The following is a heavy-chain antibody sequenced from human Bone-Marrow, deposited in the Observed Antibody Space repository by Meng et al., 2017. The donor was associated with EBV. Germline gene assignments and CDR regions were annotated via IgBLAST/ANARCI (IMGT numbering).Heavy chain of an antibody. CDR1: CSTFTSYG. CDR3: ARENGKYCSSTSCLPDY. V-gene: IGHV1-18*01. Sequence: QVQLVPSGFEVTKPGAAVHFSCKATCSTFTSYGISWGPQAPGQGLEWMGWISAYNGDTNYAQKLQGRVTMTTDTSTSTAYMELRSLRSDDTAVYYCARENGKYCSSTSCLPDYWGQGTLVTVSS. CDR2: ISAYNGDT. J-gene: IGHJ4*02. D-gene: IGHD2-2*01.